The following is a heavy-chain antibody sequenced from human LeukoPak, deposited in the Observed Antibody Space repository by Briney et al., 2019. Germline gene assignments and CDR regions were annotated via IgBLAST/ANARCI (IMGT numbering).Heavy chain of an antibody. J-gene: IGHJ5*02. CDR2: ISSTSSYI. Sequence: PGGSLRLSCGASGFTFSSYTMNWVRQAPGKGLEWVSSISSTSSYIYYAASVKGRFTISRDNAKNSLSLQMNSLRAEDTAVYYCARQYDILTEFDPWGQGTLVTVSS. D-gene: IGHD3-9*01. CDR1: GFTFSSYT. CDR3: ARQYDILTEFDP. V-gene: IGHV3-21*01.